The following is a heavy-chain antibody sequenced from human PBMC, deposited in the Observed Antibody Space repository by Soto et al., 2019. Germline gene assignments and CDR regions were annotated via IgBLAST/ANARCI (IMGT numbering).Heavy chain of an antibody. CDR3: TRGPRPISTGTGAY. Sequence: PGGSLRLSCAASGFIFKMYWMHWVRQSPGKGLVWISRIYNDGTYSDYADSVRGRFTISRDNVNDTLYLQMNNSRAEDSGLYYCTRGPRPISTGTGAYWGQGTQVTVSS. V-gene: IGHV3-74*01. CDR2: IYNDGTYS. D-gene: IGHD3-10*01. J-gene: IGHJ4*02. CDR1: GFIFKMYW.